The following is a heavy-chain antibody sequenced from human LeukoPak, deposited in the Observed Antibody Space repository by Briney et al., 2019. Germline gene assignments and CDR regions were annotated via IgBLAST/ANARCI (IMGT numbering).Heavy chain of an antibody. CDR1: GGSISSGGYY. J-gene: IGHJ4*02. CDR3: ARDRAYGDYWPFDY. D-gene: IGHD4-17*01. Sequence: SETLSLTCAVSGGSISSGGYYWSWIRQPPGKGLEWIGEINHSGSTNYNPSLKSRVTISVDTSKNQFSLKLSSVTAADTAVYYCARDRAYGDYWPFDYWGQGTLVTVSS. V-gene: IGHV4-34*01. CDR2: INHSGST.